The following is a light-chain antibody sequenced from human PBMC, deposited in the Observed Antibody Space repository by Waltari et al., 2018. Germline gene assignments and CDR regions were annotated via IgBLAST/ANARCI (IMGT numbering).Light chain of an antibody. V-gene: IGLV2-8*01. J-gene: IGLJ2*01. Sequence: QSALTQPPSASGSPGQSLTISCTGTSSDVGDYNYVSWYQQPPGKAPKLMIYEVTKRHAGVPDRFSGSKSGNGVSLTVSGIQAGDEADYYCSSYTGSNTFIFGGGTKLTVL. CDR2: EVT. CDR1: SSDVGDYNY. CDR3: SSYTGSNTFI.